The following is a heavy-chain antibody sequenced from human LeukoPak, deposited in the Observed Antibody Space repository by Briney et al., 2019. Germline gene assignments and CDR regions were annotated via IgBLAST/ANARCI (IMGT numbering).Heavy chain of an antibody. V-gene: IGHV3-23*01. J-gene: IGHJ4*02. CDR3: AKGRYYYGSGRPYYFDY. CDR2: ISGSGGST. Sequence: GGSLRLSCAASGFTFSSYAMSWVRQTPGKGLEWVSAISGSGGSTYYADSVKGRFTISRDNSKNTLYLQMNSLRAEDTAVYYCAKGRYYYGSGRPYYFDYWGQGTLVTVSS. D-gene: IGHD3-10*01. CDR1: GFTFSSYA.